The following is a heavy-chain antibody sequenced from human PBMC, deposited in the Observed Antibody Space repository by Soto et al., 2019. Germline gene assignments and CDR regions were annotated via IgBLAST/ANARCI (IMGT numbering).Heavy chain of an antibody. Sequence: QVQLVQSGAEVKKPGSSVKVSCKASGGTFSSYAISWVRQAPGQGLEWMGGIIPICGTANYAQKFQGRVTITADESTSTAYMELSSLRSEDTAVYYCARDGVGATPAYYYGMDVWGQGTTVTVSS. D-gene: IGHD1-26*01. CDR3: ARDGVGATPAYYYGMDV. J-gene: IGHJ6*02. V-gene: IGHV1-69*01. CDR2: IIPICGTA. CDR1: GGTFSSYA.